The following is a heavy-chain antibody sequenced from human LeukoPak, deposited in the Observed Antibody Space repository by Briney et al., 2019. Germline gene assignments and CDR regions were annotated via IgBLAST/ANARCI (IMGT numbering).Heavy chain of an antibody. D-gene: IGHD3-22*01. Sequence: SEALSLTCTVSGGSISSYCWSWIRQPPGKGLEWIGYIYYSGSTNYNPSLKSRVTISVDTSKNQFSLKLSSVTAADTAVYYCARHPGYDSSGYYGAFFDYWGQGTLVTVSS. CDR3: ARHPGYDSSGYYGAFFDY. CDR1: GGSISSYC. V-gene: IGHV4-59*01. J-gene: IGHJ4*02. CDR2: IYYSGST.